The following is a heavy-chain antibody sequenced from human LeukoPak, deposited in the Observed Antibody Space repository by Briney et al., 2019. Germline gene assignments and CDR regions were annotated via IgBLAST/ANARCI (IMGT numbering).Heavy chain of an antibody. J-gene: IGHJ5*02. CDR3: ARGAYGDYVLDNWFDP. V-gene: IGHV1-18*01. CDR2: ISAYNGNT. D-gene: IGHD4-17*01. Sequence: GASVKVSCKASGSTFSSYAISWVRQAPGQGLEWMGWISAYNGNTNYAQKLQGRVTMTTDTSTSTAYMELRSLRSDDTAVYYCARGAYGDYVLDNWFDPWGQGTLVTVPS. CDR1: GSTFSSYA.